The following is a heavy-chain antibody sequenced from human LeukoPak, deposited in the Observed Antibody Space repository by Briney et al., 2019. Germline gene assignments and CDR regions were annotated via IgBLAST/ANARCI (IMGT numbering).Heavy chain of an antibody. CDR2: ISYDGSNK. CDR1: GFTFSSYA. D-gene: IGHD3-22*01. Sequence: LPGGSLRLSCAASGFTFSSYAMHWVRQAPGKGLEWVAVISYDGSNKYYADSVKGRFTISRDNSKNTLYLQMNSLRAEDTAVYYCARVEQYSSGYHNYWGQGTLVTVSS. V-gene: IGHV3-30*04. CDR3: ARVEQYSSGYHNY. J-gene: IGHJ4*02.